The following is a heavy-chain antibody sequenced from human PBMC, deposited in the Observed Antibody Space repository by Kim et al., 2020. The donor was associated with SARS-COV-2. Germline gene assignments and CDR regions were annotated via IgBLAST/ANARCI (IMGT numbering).Heavy chain of an antibody. V-gene: IGHV4-39*07. J-gene: IGHJ4*02. D-gene: IGHD3-22*01. Sequence: KSRVTISVDTSKNQFSLKLSSVTAADTAVYYCARDSLGNYDSSGYYSLGYWGQGTLVTVSS. CDR3: ARDSLGNYDSSGYYSLGY.